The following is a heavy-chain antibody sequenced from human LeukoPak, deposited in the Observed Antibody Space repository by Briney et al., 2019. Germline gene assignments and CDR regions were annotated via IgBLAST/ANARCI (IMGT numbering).Heavy chain of an antibody. D-gene: IGHD5-18*01. CDR3: ARNSYGTPTINWFDP. CDR1: GGSISSSSYY. CDR2: IYYSGST. V-gene: IGHV4-39*01. Sequence: PSETLCLTCTVSGGSISSSSYYWGWIRQPPGKGLEWIGSIYYSGSTYYNPSLKSRVTISVDTSKNQFSLKLSSVTAADTAVYYCARNSYGTPTINWFDPWGQGTLVTVSS. J-gene: IGHJ5*02.